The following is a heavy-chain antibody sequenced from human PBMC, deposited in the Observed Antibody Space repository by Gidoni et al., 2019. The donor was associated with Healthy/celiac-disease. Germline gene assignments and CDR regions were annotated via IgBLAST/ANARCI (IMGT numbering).Heavy chain of an antibody. Sequence: QVQLVQSGAEVKKPGASVKVSCKASGYTFTGYYMHWVRQAPGQGREWMGWINPNSGGTNYAQKCQGRVTMTRDTSISTAYMELSRLRSDDTAVYYCAGDPSGGASTGPSGYWGQGTLVTVSS. CDR1: GYTFTGYY. J-gene: IGHJ4*02. CDR3: AGDPSGGASTGPSGY. V-gene: IGHV1-2*02. CDR2: INPNSGGT. D-gene: IGHD3-16*01.